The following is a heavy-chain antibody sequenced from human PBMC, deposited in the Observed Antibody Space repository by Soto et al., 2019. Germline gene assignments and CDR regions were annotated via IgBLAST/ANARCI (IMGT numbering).Heavy chain of an antibody. V-gene: IGHV3-23*01. CDR2: ISGSGGST. D-gene: IGHD3-10*01. Sequence: PEGALRLYCADSGGTFSGYAMSWVRQSPGKGLEWVSAISGSGGSTYYADSVKGRFTISRDNSKNTLYLQMNSLRAEDTAVYYCAKDRYYGSGVKKYYFDYWGQGTLVPVSS. J-gene: IGHJ4*02. CDR3: AKDRYYGSGVKKYYFDY. CDR1: GGTFSGYA.